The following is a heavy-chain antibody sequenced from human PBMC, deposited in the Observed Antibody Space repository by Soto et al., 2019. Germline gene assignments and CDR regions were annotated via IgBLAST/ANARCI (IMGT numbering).Heavy chain of an antibody. CDR2: INPNSGGT. D-gene: IGHD6-19*01. CDR3: ARVFDSSGWSRLYGMDV. V-gene: IGHV1-2*02. J-gene: IGHJ6*02. Sequence: ASVKVSCKASGYTFTGYYMHWVRQAPGQGLEWMGWINPNSGGTNYAQKFQGRVTMTRDTSISTAYMELSRLRSDDTAVYYCARVFDSSGWSRLYGMDVWGQGTTVTVSS. CDR1: GYTFTGYY.